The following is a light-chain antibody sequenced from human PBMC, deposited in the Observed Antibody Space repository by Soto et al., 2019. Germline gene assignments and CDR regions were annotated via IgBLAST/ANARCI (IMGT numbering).Light chain of an antibody. CDR3: AAWDDSLGAYV. CDR1: NSNIGTNT. Sequence: QSLLTQPPSASGTPGQRVTISCSGSNSNIGTNTVNWYQQLPGTAPRLLIYTNNQRPSGVPQRFSGSKTGTSASLAIGGLQSEDGADYYCAAWDDSLGAYVFGTGTKVTVL. J-gene: IGLJ1*01. CDR2: TNN. V-gene: IGLV1-44*01.